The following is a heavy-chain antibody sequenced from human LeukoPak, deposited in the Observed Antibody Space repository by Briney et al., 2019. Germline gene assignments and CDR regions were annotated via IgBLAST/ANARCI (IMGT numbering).Heavy chain of an antibody. Sequence: RPGGSLRLSCAASGLTFSTYWMSWVRQAPGKGLEWVANIKEDGSEKYYGDSVKGRFTISRDNAKNSLYLQMNSLRAEDTAVYYCARDSSGYQWGQGTLVTVSS. J-gene: IGHJ4*02. CDR1: GLTFSTYW. V-gene: IGHV3-7*01. CDR2: IKEDGSEK. D-gene: IGHD3-22*01. CDR3: ARDSSGYQ.